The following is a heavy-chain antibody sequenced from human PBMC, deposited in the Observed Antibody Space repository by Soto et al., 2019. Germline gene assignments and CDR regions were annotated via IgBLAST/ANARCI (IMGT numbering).Heavy chain of an antibody. CDR2: INHSGNN. J-gene: IGHJ3*02. CDR3: ARGGSNDWQVAFDI. V-gene: IGHV4-34*01. D-gene: IGHD3-9*01. Sequence: SETLSLTCVVSGGSFSTYYYNWIRQSPGKGLEWIGEINHSGNNNYSPSLKSRVTMSLDTSKDQFSLKLTSVTAADTAVYYCARGGSNDWQVAFDIWGQGTMVTVSS. CDR1: GGSFSTYY.